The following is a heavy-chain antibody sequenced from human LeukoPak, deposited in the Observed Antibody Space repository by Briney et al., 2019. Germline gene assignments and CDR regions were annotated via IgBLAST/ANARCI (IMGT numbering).Heavy chain of an antibody. CDR3: ARGGLGYCTNGVCYNQFDY. CDR2: INPSGGST. V-gene: IGHV1-46*01. D-gene: IGHD2-8*01. J-gene: IGHJ4*02. Sequence: ASVTVSCKASGYTFTSYYMHWVRQAPGQGLEWMGIINPSGGSTSYAQKFQGRVTITADESTSTAYMELSSLRSEDTAVYYCARGGLGYCTNGVCYNQFDYWGQGTLVTVSS. CDR1: GYTFTSYY.